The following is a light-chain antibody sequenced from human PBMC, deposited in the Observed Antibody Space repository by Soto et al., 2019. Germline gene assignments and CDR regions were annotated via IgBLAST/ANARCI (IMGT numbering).Light chain of an antibody. CDR1: QGISSY. V-gene: IGKV1-9*01. CDR3: QQLNSYPLT. Sequence: DIQLTQSPSFLSASVEDRVTITCRASQGISSYLAWYQQKPGKAPKLLIYAASTLQSGVPSRFSGSGSGTEFTLTISSLQPEDFATYYCQQLNSYPLTFGGGTKEDIK. CDR2: AAS. J-gene: IGKJ4*01.